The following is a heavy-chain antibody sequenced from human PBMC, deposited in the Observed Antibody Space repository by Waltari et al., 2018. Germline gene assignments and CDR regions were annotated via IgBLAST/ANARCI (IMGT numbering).Heavy chain of an antibody. Sequence: QVQLQESGSGLVKPSETLSLTCTFSCYSIIRGFYWGWIRQPSGKGLEWIGSIYHSGSTYYNPSLKSRVTISVDTSKNQFSLKLSSVTAADTAVYDCARGITYYYGSGTADLDYWGQGTLVTVSS. CDR3: ARGITYYYGSGTADLDY. J-gene: IGHJ4*02. D-gene: IGHD3-10*01. CDR1: CYSIIRGFY. V-gene: IGHV4-38-2*02. CDR2: IYHSGST.